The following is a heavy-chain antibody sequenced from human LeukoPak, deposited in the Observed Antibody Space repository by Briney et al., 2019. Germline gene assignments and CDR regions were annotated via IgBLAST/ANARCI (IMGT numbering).Heavy chain of an antibody. CDR1: GYTFTGYY. CDR2: INPNSGGT. D-gene: IGHD5-24*01. V-gene: IGHV1-2*02. J-gene: IGHJ4*02. CDR3: ARVATLYYFDY. Sequence: ASVKVSCKASGYTFTGYYMHWVRQAPGQGLEWMGWINPNSGGTNYAQKFQGRVTMTRDTSISTAYMELSSLRSEDTAVYYCARVATLYYFDYWGQGTLVTVSS.